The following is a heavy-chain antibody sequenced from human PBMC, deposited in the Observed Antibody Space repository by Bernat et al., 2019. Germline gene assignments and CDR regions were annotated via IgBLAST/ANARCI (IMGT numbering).Heavy chain of an antibody. CDR1: GFTFSDHY. CDR3: AKDMASALLWFGELPRGFDY. CDR2: ISGSGGST. V-gene: IGHV3-23*04. D-gene: IGHD3-10*01. Sequence: EVQLVESGGDLVQPGGSLRLSCAASGFTFSDHYMDWVRPAPGKGLEWVSAISGSGGSTYYADSVKGRFTISRDNSKNTLYLQMNSLRAEDTAVYYCAKDMASALLWFGELPRGFDYWGQGTLVTVSS. J-gene: IGHJ4*02.